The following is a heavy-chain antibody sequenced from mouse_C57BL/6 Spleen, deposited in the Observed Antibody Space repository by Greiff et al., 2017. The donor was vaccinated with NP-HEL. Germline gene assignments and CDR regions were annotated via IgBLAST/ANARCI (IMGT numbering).Heavy chain of an antibody. D-gene: IGHD1-1*01. J-gene: IGHJ4*01. V-gene: IGHV1-9*01. CDR2: ILPGSGST. CDR3: AKGHYGSSPLAMDY. Sequence: QVQLQQSGAELMKPGASVKLSCKATGYTFTGYWIEWVKQRPGHGLEWIGEILPGSGSTNYHEKFKGKATFTADTTANTAYMQLSSLTTEDSAIYYCAKGHYGSSPLAMDYWGQGTSVTVSS. CDR1: GYTFTGYW.